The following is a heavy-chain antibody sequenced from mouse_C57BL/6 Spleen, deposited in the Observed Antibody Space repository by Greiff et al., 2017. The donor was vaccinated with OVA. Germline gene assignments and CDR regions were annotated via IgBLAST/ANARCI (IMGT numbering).Heavy chain of an antibody. CDR3: ARRSLYDGRFAY. J-gene: IGHJ3*01. CDR1: GYTFTSYW. Sequence: QVQLQQPGAELVMPGASVKLSCKASGYTFTSYWMHWVKQRPGQGLEWIGEIDPSDSYTNYNQKFKGKSTLTVDKSSSTAYMQLSSLTSEDSAVYYCARRSLYDGRFAYWGQGTLVTVSA. D-gene: IGHD2-3*01. V-gene: IGHV1-69*01. CDR2: IDPSDSYT.